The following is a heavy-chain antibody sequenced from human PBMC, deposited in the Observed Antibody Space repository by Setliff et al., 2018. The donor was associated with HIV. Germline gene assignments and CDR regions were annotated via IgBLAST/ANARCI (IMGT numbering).Heavy chain of an antibody. D-gene: IGHD3-10*01. V-gene: IGHV3-21*04. CDR2: ISGSGTYT. CDR3: ARVRSYGSAYDAFDV. J-gene: IGHJ3*01. CDR1: GFTFTSHS. Sequence: PGESLKISCVTSGFTFTSHSMNWVRLRPGKGLEWVASISGSGTYTHYADSVKGRFTASRDNAKNSLYLQMNSLKAEDTAVYYCARVRSYGSAYDAFDVWGPGTMVTV.